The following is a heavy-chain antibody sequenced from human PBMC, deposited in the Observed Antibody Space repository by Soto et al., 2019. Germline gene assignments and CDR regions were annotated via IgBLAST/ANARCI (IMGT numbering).Heavy chain of an antibody. D-gene: IGHD3-10*01. Sequence: PRGSLRLSCAASGVSFSSFWMTWVRQAPGKGLDWVAVIWYDGSNKYYADSVKGRFTISRDNSKNTLYLQMNSLRAEDTAVYYCARDALTMVRGAQYYYYYYGMDVWGQGTTVTVSS. V-gene: IGHV3-33*08. CDR2: IWYDGSNK. CDR3: ARDALTMVRGAQYYYYYYGMDV. CDR1: GVSFSSFW. J-gene: IGHJ6*02.